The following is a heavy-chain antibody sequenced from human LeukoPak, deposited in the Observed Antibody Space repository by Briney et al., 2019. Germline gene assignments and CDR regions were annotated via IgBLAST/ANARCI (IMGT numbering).Heavy chain of an antibody. Sequence: GGSLRLSCAASGFTFSSYAMHWVRQAPGKGLEWVAVISYDGSNKYYADSVKGRFTISRDNSKNTLYLQMNSLKTEDTAVYYFTRWNYYDSSGYSGILFDYWGQGTLVTVSS. V-gene: IGHV3-30*04. CDR3: TRWNYYDSSGYSGILFDY. J-gene: IGHJ4*02. CDR1: GFTFSSYA. D-gene: IGHD3-22*01. CDR2: ISYDGSNK.